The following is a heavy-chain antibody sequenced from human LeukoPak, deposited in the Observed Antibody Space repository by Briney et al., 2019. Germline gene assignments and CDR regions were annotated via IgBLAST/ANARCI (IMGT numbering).Heavy chain of an antibody. CDR2: IYYSGST. D-gene: IGHD6-19*01. V-gene: IGHV4-59*08. Sequence: SETLSLTCSVSGGSISPYFWSWIRQPPGKGLEWIGNIYYSGSTNYNPSLTSRVSMSVDLSKNQFSLKLSSVTAADTAVYYCASSSGWYLLSFDYWGQGTLVTVSS. CDR1: GGSISPYF. J-gene: IGHJ4*02. CDR3: ASSSGWYLLSFDY.